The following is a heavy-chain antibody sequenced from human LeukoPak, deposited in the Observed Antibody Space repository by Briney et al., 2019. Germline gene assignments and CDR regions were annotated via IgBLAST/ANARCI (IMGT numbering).Heavy chain of an antibody. J-gene: IGHJ3*02. D-gene: IGHD4-17*01. CDR3: ASMNDYGPNDAFDI. CDR1: GFTFSSYG. Sequence: GGSLRLSCAASGFTFSSYGMHWVRQAPGKGLEWVAVISFDGSNKYYADSVKGRFTISRDNSKNTLYLQVNSLRAEDSAVYYCASMNDYGPNDAFDIWGKGTTVTVSS. V-gene: IGHV3-30*03. CDR2: ISFDGSNK.